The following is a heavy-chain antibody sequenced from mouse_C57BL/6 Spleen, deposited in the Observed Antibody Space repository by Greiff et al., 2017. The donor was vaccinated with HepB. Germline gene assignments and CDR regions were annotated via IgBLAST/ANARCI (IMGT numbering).Heavy chain of an antibody. V-gene: IGHV1-55*01. D-gene: IGHD1-1*01. J-gene: IGHJ3*01. Sequence: VQLQQPGAELVKPGASVKMSCKASGYTFTSYWITWVKQRPGQGLEWIGDIYPGSGSTNYNEKFKSKATLTVDTSSSTAYMQLSSLTSEDSAVYYCARREGLAEAWFAYWGQGTLVTVSA. CDR3: ARREGLAEAWFAY. CDR2: IYPGSGST. CDR1: GYTFTSYW.